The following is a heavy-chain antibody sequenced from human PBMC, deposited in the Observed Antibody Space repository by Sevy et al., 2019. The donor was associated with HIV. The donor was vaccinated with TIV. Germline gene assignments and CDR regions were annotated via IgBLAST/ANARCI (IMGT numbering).Heavy chain of an antibody. CDR1: GFTFSSYE. Sequence: GGSLRLSCAASGFTFSSYEMNWVRLAPGKGLEWVSYISNSGTTISYSDSGRGRFSISRDNARNSLYLQMNSLRAEDTAVYYCARALPPSVTTVAHFDYWGQGTLVTVSS. J-gene: IGHJ4*02. CDR3: ARALPPSVTTVAHFDY. D-gene: IGHD4-17*01. V-gene: IGHV3-48*03. CDR2: ISNSGTTI.